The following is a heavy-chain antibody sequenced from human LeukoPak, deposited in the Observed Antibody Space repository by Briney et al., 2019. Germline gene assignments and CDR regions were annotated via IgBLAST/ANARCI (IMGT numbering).Heavy chain of an antibody. Sequence: ASVKVSCKASGYTFTSYGISWVRQAPGQGLEWMGWISAYNGNTNYAQELQGRVTMTTDTSTSTAYMELRSLRSDDTAVYYCARGTTYYYDSSGYYYWDYWGQGTLVTVSS. CDR3: ARGTTYYYDSSGYYYWDY. CDR1: GYTFTSYG. V-gene: IGHV1-18*01. J-gene: IGHJ4*02. D-gene: IGHD3-22*01. CDR2: ISAYNGNT.